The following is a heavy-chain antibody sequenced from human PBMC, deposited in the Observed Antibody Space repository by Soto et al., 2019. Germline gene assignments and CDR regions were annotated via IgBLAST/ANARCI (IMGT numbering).Heavy chain of an antibody. Sequence: GGSLRLSCAASGFTFSSYGMHWVRQAPGKGLEWVAVISYDGSNKYYADSVKGRFTISRDNSKNTLYLQMNSLRAEDTAVYYCAKDGDYYDSSGYYHYYYYGMDVWGQGTTVTVSS. V-gene: IGHV3-30*18. J-gene: IGHJ6*02. CDR3: AKDGDYYDSSGYYHYYYYGMDV. CDR2: ISYDGSNK. CDR1: GFTFSSYG. D-gene: IGHD3-22*01.